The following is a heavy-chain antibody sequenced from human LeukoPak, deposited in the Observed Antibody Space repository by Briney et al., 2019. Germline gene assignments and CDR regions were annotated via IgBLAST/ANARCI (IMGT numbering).Heavy chain of an antibody. CDR1: GGSISTYY. CDR2: FYASGST. V-gene: IGHV4-4*07. CDR3: ARGSPINWNLFDY. J-gene: IGHJ4*02. D-gene: IGHD1-20*01. Sequence: PSETLSLTCTVSGGSISTYYWTWIRQPAGKGLEWTGRFYASGSTDYNPSLKSRVTMSVDTSKNQLSLKLSSVTAADAAVYYCARGSPINWNLFDYWGQGTLVTVSS.